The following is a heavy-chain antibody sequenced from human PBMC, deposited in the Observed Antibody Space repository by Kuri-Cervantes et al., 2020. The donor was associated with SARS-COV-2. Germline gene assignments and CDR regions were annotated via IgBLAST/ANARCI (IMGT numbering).Heavy chain of an antibody. CDR3: ARGVAAAFGYFDY. D-gene: IGHD6-13*01. Sequence: GSLRLSCTVSGASISSSTYYWGWIRQSPGKGLEWLGSIYESGDTYYSSSLKSRLSLSVDTSKNQFSLKLTSVTAADTAVYYCARGVAAAFGYFDYWGQGTLVTVSS. V-gene: IGHV4-39*07. CDR1: GASISSSTYY. J-gene: IGHJ4*02. CDR2: IYESGDT.